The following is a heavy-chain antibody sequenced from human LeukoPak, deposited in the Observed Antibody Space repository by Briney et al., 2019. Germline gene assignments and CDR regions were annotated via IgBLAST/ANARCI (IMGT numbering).Heavy chain of an antibody. Sequence: SVKVSCKASGLTFSTSAMQWVRQTRGQGLEWIGWTVLGSGDTDYAQSLRDRVTITRDMSTSTAYMEASSLRSEDTAMYYCAAGFSNRGYIYWGQGTLVTVSS. J-gene: IGHJ4*02. D-gene: IGHD6-13*01. V-gene: IGHV1-58*02. CDR1: GLTFSTSA. CDR2: TVLGSGDT. CDR3: AAGFSNRGYIY.